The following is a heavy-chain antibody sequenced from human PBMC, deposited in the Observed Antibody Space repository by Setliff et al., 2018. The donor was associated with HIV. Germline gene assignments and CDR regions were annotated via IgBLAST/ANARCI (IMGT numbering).Heavy chain of an antibody. V-gene: IGHV4-31*01. J-gene: IGHJ4*02. CDR3: ARGGAFCGRDSCYYLDY. CDR2: IYYSGSA. D-gene: IGHD2-21*02. Sequence: SETLSLTCTVSGDSIDRSNFFWTWIRQHPGKGLEWIGYIYYSGSATYNPSLKSQASISVDTSRNEFSLRLSSVTAADTAVYFCARGGAFCGRDSCYYLDYWGQGNPVTVSS. CDR1: GDSIDRSNFF.